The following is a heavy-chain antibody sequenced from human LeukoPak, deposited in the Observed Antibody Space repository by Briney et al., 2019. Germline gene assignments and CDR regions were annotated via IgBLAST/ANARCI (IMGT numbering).Heavy chain of an antibody. V-gene: IGHV3-11*01. CDR1: GFTFSDYY. J-gene: IGHJ4*02. CDR2: ISSSGSTI. Sequence: GGSLRLFCAASGFTFSDYYMSWIRQAPGKGLEWVSYISSSGSTIYYADSVKGRFTISRDNAKNSLYLQMNSLRAEDTAVYYCAKDQLGGITIFGVVITPSFDYWGQGTLVTVSS. D-gene: IGHD3-3*01. CDR3: AKDQLGGITIFGVVITPSFDY.